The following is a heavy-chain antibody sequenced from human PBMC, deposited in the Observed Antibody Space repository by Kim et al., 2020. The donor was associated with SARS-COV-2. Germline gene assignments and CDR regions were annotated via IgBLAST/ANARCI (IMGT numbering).Heavy chain of an antibody. CDR1: EFTVSNNY. J-gene: IGHJ2*01. CDR3: ARGGGAFCGDDCLRTFDL. Sequence: GGSLRLSCVVSEFTVSNNYMSWVRQAPGKGLEWVSNIYDSGSTYYADSVKGRFTMSRDNSKTTLFLQMDYLRAEDTAVYYCARGGGAFCGDDCLRTFDLWGRGTLVTVSS. D-gene: IGHD2-21*02. CDR2: IYDSGST. V-gene: IGHV3-53*01.